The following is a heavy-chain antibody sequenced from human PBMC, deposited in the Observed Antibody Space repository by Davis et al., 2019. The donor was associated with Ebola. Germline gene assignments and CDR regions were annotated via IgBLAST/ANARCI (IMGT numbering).Heavy chain of an antibody. D-gene: IGHD1-26*01. J-gene: IGHJ4*02. V-gene: IGHV3-21*01. CDR3: ARPIVTSTNRPDY. CDR1: GFTFGSFS. Sequence: PGESLRLSCAASGFTFGSFSMSWVRQAPGKGLEWVSSISSTGGSIYYADSVKGRFTISRDSAKNSLSLQMNSLRDEDTAVYYCARPIVTSTNRPDYWGQGTLVTVSS. CDR2: ISSTGGSI.